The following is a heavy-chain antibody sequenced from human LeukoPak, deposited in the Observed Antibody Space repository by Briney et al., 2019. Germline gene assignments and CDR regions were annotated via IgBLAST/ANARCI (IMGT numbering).Heavy chain of an antibody. CDR1: GFTFSSYS. J-gene: IGHJ4*02. V-gene: IGHV3-21*01. D-gene: IGHD4-17*01. CDR2: ISSSSSYI. CDR3: ARDYGDPYYFDY. Sequence: GGPLRLSCAASGFTFSSYSMNWVRQAPGKGLEWVSSISSSSSYIYYADSVKGRFTISRDNAKNSLYLQMNSLRAEDTAVYYCARDYGDPYYFDYWGQGTLVTVSS.